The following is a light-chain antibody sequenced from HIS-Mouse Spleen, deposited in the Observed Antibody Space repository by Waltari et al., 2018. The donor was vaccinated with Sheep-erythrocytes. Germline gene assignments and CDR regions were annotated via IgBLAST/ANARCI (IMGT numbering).Light chain of an antibody. CDR2: YVS. Sequence: QSALTQPRSVSGSPGQSVTISCTGTSSEVGGYNYVSWYQQHPGKAPKLMIFYVSKRPSGVPERFSGSKSGNTASLTIAALQSEDESDYYCCSFDASHTLVVFGGGTKLTVL. CDR3: CSFDASHTLVV. J-gene: IGLJ2*01. CDR1: SSEVGGYNY. V-gene: IGLV2-11*01.